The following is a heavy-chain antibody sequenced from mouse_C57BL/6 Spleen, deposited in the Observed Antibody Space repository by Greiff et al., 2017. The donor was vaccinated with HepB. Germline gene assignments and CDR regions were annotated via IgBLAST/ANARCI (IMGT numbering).Heavy chain of an antibody. CDR1: GYTFTSYW. V-gene: IGHV1-64*01. D-gene: IGHD1-1*01. CDR3: ARLLSSAEKDD. J-gene: IGHJ4*01. Sequence: VQLQQSGAELVKPGASVKLSCKASGYTFTSYWMPWVQQRPGQGLEWIGMIHPNSGSTNYNEKFKSKATLTVDKSSSTAYMQLSSLTSEDSAVYCCARLLSSAEKDDWGQGTSVTVSS. CDR2: IHPNSGST.